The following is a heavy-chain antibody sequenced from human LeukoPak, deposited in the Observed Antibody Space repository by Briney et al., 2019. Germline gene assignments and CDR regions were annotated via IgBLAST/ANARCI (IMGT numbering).Heavy chain of an antibody. J-gene: IGHJ4*02. V-gene: IGHV3-21*01. D-gene: IGHD3-10*01. Sequence: GGSLRLSCAASGFTFSSYSMNWVRQAPGKGLEWVSSISSSSSYIYYADSVKGRFTISRDNAKNSLYLQMNSLRAEDTAVYYCARDTHYYGSGSSFGYWGQGTLVTVSS. CDR2: ISSSSSYI. CDR1: GFTFSSYS. CDR3: ARDTHYYGSGSSFGY.